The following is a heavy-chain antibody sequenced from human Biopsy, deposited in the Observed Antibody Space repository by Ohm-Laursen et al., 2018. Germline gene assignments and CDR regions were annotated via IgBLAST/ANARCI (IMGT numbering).Heavy chain of an antibody. Sequence: SVKVSCKASGYTFISYDIDWVRQATGQGLEWMGGIIPIFGTANYAQKFQGGVTITADESTSTAYMELSSLRSEDTAVYYCVRAERFLECFDIWGQGTMVTVSS. CDR1: GYTFISYD. J-gene: IGHJ3*02. CDR3: VRAERFLECFDI. CDR2: IIPIFGTA. D-gene: IGHD3-3*01. V-gene: IGHV1-69*13.